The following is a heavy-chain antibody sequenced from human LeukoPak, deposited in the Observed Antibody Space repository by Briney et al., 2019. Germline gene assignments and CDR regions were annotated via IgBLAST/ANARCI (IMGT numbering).Heavy chain of an antibody. Sequence: GGSLRLSCAASGFTFSSYEMNWVRQAPGKGLEWVSGISGSGGSTYYADSVKGRFTISRDNSKNTLYLQMNSLRADDTAVYYCAKSRGSGLFDYWGQGTLVTVAS. D-gene: IGHD3-10*01. CDR3: AKSRGSGLFDY. V-gene: IGHV3-23*01. J-gene: IGHJ4*02. CDR1: GFTFSSYE. CDR2: ISGSGGST.